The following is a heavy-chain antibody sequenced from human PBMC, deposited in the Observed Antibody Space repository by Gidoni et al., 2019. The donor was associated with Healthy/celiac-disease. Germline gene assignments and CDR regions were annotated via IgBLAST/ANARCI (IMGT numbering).Heavy chain of an antibody. CDR3: ARKVGASIDYYYGRDV. Sequence: QVTLKESGPVLVKPTETLTLTCTVSGFSLSNARMGVSWIRQPPGKALEWLAHIFSNDEKSYSTSLKSRLTISTDTSKSQVVLTMTNMDPVDTATYYCARKVGASIDYYYGRDVWGQGTTVTVSS. D-gene: IGHD1-26*01. V-gene: IGHV2-26*01. CDR1: GFSLSNARMG. J-gene: IGHJ6*02. CDR2: IFSNDEK.